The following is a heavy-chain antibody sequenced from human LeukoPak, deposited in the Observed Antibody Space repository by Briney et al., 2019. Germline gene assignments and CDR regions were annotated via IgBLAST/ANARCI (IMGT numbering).Heavy chain of an antibody. J-gene: IGHJ4*02. D-gene: IGHD3-10*01. CDR1: GFTFDNYA. CDR2: INTSGGST. CDR3: AKVPRVLYYFDY. V-gene: IGHV3-23*01. Sequence: QPGGSLRLSCAASGFTFDNYAMNWVRQAPGKGLKWVSGINTSGGSTYYADVVKGRFTISRDNSKSTLYLQMNSLRAEDTAVYYCAKVPRVLYYFDYWGQGTLVTVSS.